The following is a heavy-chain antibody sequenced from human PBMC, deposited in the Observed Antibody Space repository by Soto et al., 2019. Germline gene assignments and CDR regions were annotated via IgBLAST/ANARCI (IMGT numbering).Heavy chain of an antibody. CDR3: ANYMTTSKVVFYF. D-gene: IGHD4-4*01. Sequence: PGGSLRLSCAASGFTFSSYAMSWVRQAPGKGLEWVSSISGSGGITFYPDSVKGRFTISRDNSENTLYLQMNSLRAEDTAVYYCANYMTTSKVVFYFWEQETLVTVSS. V-gene: IGHV3-23*01. CDR2: ISGSGGIT. J-gene: IGHJ4*02. CDR1: GFTFSSYA.